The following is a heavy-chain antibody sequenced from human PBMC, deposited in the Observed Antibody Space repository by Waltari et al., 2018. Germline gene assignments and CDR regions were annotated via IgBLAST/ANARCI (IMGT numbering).Heavy chain of an antibody. CDR3: AKARYDSTAYGFDAFDI. D-gene: IGHD3-22*01. Sequence: EVQLLESGGGLVQAGGSLRLSCAASGFPFSDYAMFWVRQAPGKGLEWVSGISYTADTKYYRDSVNGRFTISRDNSENTLYLQMTNLRAEDTALYYCAKARYDSTAYGFDAFDIWGQGTKVTVSS. V-gene: IGHV3-23*01. CDR1: GFPFSDYA. J-gene: IGHJ3*02. CDR2: ISYTADTK.